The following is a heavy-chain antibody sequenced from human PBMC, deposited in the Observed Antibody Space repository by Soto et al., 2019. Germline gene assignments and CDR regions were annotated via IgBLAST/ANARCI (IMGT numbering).Heavy chain of an antibody. CDR1: GFTFSSYG. CDR3: AKDLGAAGGGMDV. V-gene: IGHV3-30*18. J-gene: IGHJ6*02. CDR2: ISYDGSNK. D-gene: IGHD3-16*01. Sequence: GGSLRLSCAASGFTFSSYGMHWVRQAPGKGLEWVAVISYDGSNKYYADSVKGRFTISRDNSKNTLYLQMNSLRAEDTAVYYCAKDLGAAGGGMDVWGQGTTVTV.